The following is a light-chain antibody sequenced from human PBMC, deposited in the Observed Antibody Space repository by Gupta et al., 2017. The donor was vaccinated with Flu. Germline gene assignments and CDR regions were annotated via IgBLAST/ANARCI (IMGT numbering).Light chain of an antibody. J-gene: IGKJ1*01. Sequence: APSSVSASVGDRVTITCRASQGISDLLAWYQHKPGKAPKLLIYAASTLQSGVPTRFSGSGSGTDFTLTISSLQPEDGATYYCQQADSFRTFGQGTKVEIK. V-gene: IGKV1-12*01. CDR2: AAS. CDR1: QGISDL. CDR3: QQADSFRT.